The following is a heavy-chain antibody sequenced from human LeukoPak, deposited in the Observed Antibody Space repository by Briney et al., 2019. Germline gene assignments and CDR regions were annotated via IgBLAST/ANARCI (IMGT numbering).Heavy chain of an antibody. CDR1: GFTFSSYS. D-gene: IGHD3-22*01. J-gene: IGHJ5*02. Sequence: SGGSLRLSCAASGFTFSSYSMNWVRQAPGKGLEWVSSISSSSSYIYYADSVKGRFTISRDNAKNSLYLQMNSLRAEDTAVYYCARDGQTYYYDSSGYYSYNWFDPWGQGTLVTVSS. CDR2: ISSSSSYI. V-gene: IGHV3-21*01. CDR3: ARDGQTYYYDSSGYYSYNWFDP.